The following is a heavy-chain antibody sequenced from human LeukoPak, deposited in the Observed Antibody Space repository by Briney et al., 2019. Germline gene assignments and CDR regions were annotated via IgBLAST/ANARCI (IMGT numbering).Heavy chain of an antibody. CDR3: ARIPLGYSGAYYFDY. CDR2: ISSSGST. D-gene: IGHD5-12*01. J-gene: IGHJ4*02. Sequence: SETLSLTCTVSRGSISGSIRSFYWSWLRQPPGKGLEWIGYISSSGSTNDNPSLRSRVTISVDASKNQFFLNLSSVSAADTAIYYCARIPLGYSGAYYFDYWGQGTLVTVSP. CDR1: RGSISGSIRSFY. V-gene: IGHV4-4*09.